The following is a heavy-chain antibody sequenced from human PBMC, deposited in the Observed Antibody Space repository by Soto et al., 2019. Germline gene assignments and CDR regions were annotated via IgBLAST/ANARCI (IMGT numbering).Heavy chain of an antibody. J-gene: IGHJ6*03. Sequence: PGESLKISCKGSGYSFTSYWIGWVRQMPGKGLEWMGIIYPGDSDTRYSPSFQGQVTISADKSISTAYLQWSSLKASDTAMYYCARLDIAARPYYYYYIDVWGKGTTVTVSS. CDR1: GYSFTSYW. CDR3: ARLDIAARPYYYYYIDV. CDR2: IYPGDSDT. D-gene: IGHD6-6*01. V-gene: IGHV5-51*01.